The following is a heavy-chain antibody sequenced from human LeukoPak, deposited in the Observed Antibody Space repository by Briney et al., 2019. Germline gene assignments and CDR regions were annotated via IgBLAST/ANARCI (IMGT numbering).Heavy chain of an antibody. J-gene: IGHJ5*02. CDR3: ARTMVRGVIGPWFDP. Sequence: SVKVSCKASGGTFSSYAISWVRQAPGQGLEWMGGIIPIFGTANYAQKFQGRVTITADESTSTAYMELSSLRSEDTAVYYCARTMVRGVIGPWFDPWGQGTLVTVSS. V-gene: IGHV1-69*01. D-gene: IGHD3-10*01. CDR2: IIPIFGTA. CDR1: GGTFSSYA.